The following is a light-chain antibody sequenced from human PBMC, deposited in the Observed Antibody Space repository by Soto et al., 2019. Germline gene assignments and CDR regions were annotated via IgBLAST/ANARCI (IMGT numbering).Light chain of an antibody. V-gene: IGKV1-27*01. Sequence: DIQMTQSPSSLSASVGDRVTITCRASQDINNYLAWYQQKPGKVPKLLIYGASTLQSGVPSRFSGSGSGTDFTLTISGLQPEDVASYYCQKYSSGSSFGGGTKVEI. CDR1: QDINNY. J-gene: IGKJ4*01. CDR3: QKYSSGSS. CDR2: GAS.